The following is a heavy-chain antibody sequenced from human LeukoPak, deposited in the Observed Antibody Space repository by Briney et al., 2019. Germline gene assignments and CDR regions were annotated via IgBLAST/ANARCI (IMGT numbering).Heavy chain of an antibody. D-gene: IGHD3-22*01. V-gene: IGHV4-39*01. CDR1: GGSIIGSTSY. CDR2: INYSGST. Sequence: SETLSLTCTVSGGSIIGSTSYWGWIRQPPGKGLDWFGIINYSGSTYYNPSLRSRVTISVDTSKNQFSLKLNSVTASDTAVYYCARGYDYWGQGTLVTVSS. CDR3: ARGYDY. J-gene: IGHJ4*02.